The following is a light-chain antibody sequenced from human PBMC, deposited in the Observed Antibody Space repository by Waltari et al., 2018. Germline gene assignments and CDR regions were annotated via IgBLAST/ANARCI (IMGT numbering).Light chain of an antibody. CDR2: QVT. Sequence: QSALTQPASVSGSPGQSITISCTGTSNDVGYFDLVSWYQQHPGKAPKLLIYQVTKRPSEISYRFYGSKSGSTASLTISGLQSEDEADYYGSSYAGDNRLIFGGGTKVTVL. CDR1: SNDVGYFDL. V-gene: IGLV2-23*02. J-gene: IGLJ2*01. CDR3: SSYAGDNRLI.